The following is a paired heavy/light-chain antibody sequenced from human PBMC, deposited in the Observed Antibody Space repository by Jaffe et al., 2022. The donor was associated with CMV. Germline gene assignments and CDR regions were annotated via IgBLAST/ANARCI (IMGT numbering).Heavy chain of an antibody. D-gene: IGHD3-9*01. CDR3: ARDRDDILTGYYDNYYYGMDV. Sequence: QVQLVESGGGLVKPGGSLRLSCAASGFTFSDYYMSWIRQAPGKGLEWVSYISSSGSTIYYADSVKGRFTISRDNAKNSLYLQMNSLRAEDTAVYYCARDRDDILTGYYDNYYYGMDVWGQGTTVTVSS. J-gene: IGHJ6*02. V-gene: IGHV3-11*01. CDR1: GFTFSDYY. CDR2: ISSSGSTI.
Light chain of an antibody. J-gene: IGKJ2*01. CDR1: QSVSSN. CDR2: GAS. CDR3: QQYNNWRYT. V-gene: IGKV3-15*01. Sequence: EIVMTQSPATLSVSPGERATLSCRASQSVSSNLAWYQQKPGQAPRLLIYGASTRATGIPARFSGSGSGTEFTLTISSLQSEDFAVYYCQQYNNWRYTFGQGTKLEIK.